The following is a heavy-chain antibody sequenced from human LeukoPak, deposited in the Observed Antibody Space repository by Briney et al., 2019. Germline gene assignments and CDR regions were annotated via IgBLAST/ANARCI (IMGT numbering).Heavy chain of an antibody. V-gene: IGHV1-2*02. J-gene: IGHJ4*02. Sequence: GASVKVSCKASGYTFTGYYMHWVRQAPGQGLEWMGWINPNSGGTNYAQKFQGRVTMTRDTSISTAYMELSRLRSDDTAVYYCARVRPGSYLRDFDYWGQGSLVTVSS. CDR2: INPNSGGT. D-gene: IGHD1-26*01. CDR1: GYTFTGYY. CDR3: ARVRPGSYLRDFDY.